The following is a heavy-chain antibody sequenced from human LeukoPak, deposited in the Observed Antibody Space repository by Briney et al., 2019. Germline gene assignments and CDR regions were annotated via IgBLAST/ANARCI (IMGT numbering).Heavy chain of an antibody. CDR3: ASQLVGFSWIGRYYYYGMDV. V-gene: IGHV1-8*01. CDR2: MNPNGGNT. Sequence: ASVKVSCKASGYTFTSYDINWVRQATGQGLEWMGWMNPNGGNTGYAQKFQGRVTMTRNTSISTAYMELSSLRSEDTAVYYCASQLVGFSWIGRYYYYGMDVWGQGTTVTVSS. D-gene: IGHD6-13*01. CDR1: GYTFTSYD. J-gene: IGHJ6*02.